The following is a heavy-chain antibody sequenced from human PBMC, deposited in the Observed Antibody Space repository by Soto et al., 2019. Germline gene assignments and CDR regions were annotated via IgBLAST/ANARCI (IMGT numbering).Heavy chain of an antibody. D-gene: IGHD1-1*01. J-gene: IGHJ4*02. V-gene: IGHV3-30-3*01. Sequence: QVQLVESGGGVVQPGRSLRLSCAASGFTFSNYAMHWVRQAPGKGLEWVAVVSYDGNNKYYADSVKGRFTISRDNSKNTLYLQMNSLRAEDTAVYYCARDHNTHTTGTTYYWGQGTLVTVSS. CDR3: ARDHNTHTTGTTYY. CDR2: VSYDGNNK. CDR1: GFTFSNYA.